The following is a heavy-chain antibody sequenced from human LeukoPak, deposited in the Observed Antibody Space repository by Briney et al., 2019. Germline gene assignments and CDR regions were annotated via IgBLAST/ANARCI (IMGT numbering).Heavy chain of an antibody. Sequence: GGSLRLSCAASRFTFSNFAMSWVRQAPGKGLEWVSAISGSGGSTYYADSVKGRFTTSRDNSKNALFLQMNSLRAEDTAVYYCAKSGPYCSSTSCNYFDYWGQGTLVTVSS. CDR3: AKSGPYCSSTSCNYFDY. D-gene: IGHD2-2*01. CDR1: RFTFSNFA. V-gene: IGHV3-23*01. J-gene: IGHJ4*02. CDR2: ISGSGGST.